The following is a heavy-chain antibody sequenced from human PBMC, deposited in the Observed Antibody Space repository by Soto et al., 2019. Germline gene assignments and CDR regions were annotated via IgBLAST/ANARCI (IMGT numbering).Heavy chain of an antibody. CDR3: ARPGNNYYYYGMDV. CDR1: GYSFTSYW. Sequence: PGESLKISCKGSGYSFTSYWISWVRQMPGKGLEWMGRIDPSDSYTNYSPSFQGHVTISADRSISTAYLQWSSLKASDTAMYYCARPGNNYYYYGMDVWGQGTTVTVSS. D-gene: IGHD1-1*01. CDR2: IDPSDSYT. V-gene: IGHV5-10-1*01. J-gene: IGHJ6*02.